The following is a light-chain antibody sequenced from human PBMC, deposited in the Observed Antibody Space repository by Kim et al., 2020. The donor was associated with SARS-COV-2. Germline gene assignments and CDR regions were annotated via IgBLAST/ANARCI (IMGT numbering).Light chain of an antibody. CDR3: QQSYSTPFT. V-gene: IGKV1-39*01. CDR1: QSISSD. J-gene: IGKJ3*01. CDR2: AAS. Sequence: GAVGDRVNIDCRASQSISSDLNGYQQKPGKAPKLLIYAASSLQSGVPPRFSGSGSGTDFTLTISSLQPEDFATYYCQQSYSTPFTVGPGTKVDIK.